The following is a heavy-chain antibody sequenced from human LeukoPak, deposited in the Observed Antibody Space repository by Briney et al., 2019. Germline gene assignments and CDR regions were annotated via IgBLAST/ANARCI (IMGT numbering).Heavy chain of an antibody. Sequence: GGSLRLSCAASGFTFSSYAMHWVRQAPGKGLEWVAVISYDGSNKYYADSVKGRFTISRDNSKNTLYLQMNSLRAEGTAVYYCARTMVPWYYDSSGYGTFDYWGRGTLVTVSS. D-gene: IGHD3-22*01. J-gene: IGHJ4*02. CDR1: GFTFSSYA. CDR2: ISYDGSNK. V-gene: IGHV3-30-3*01. CDR3: ARTMVPWYYDSSGYGTFDY.